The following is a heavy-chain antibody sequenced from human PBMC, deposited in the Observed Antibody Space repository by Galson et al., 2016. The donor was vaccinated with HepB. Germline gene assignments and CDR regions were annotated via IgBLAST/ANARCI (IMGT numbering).Heavy chain of an antibody. CDR3: AKESGYSDRYPYYYGMDV. J-gene: IGHJ6*02. CDR2: ISGST. V-gene: IGHV3-23*01. Sequence: GFTFSNYAMNWVRQAPGKGLEWVSVISGSTYYADSVRGRFTISRDNSKNTLYLQMNSLRVEDTAVYYCAKESGYSDRYPYYYGMDVWGQGTTVTVSS. CDR1: GFTFSNYA. D-gene: IGHD2-21*02.